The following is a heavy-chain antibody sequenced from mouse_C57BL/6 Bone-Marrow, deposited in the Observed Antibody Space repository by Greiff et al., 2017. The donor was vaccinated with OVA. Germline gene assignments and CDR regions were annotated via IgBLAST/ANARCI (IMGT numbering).Heavy chain of an antibody. CDR2: INPNYGTT. D-gene: IGHD3-3*01. CDR3: ARGAEHSTLAMDN. V-gene: IGHV1-39*01. CDR1: GYSFTDYN. J-gene: IGHJ4*01. Sequence: VQLQQSGPELVKPGASVKISCKASGYSFTDYNMNWVKQSNGKSLEWIGEINPNYGTTSYNQKFKGKATLTVDQSSSTAYMQLNSLTSEASAVYYCARGAEHSTLAMDNWGQGTSVTVSS.